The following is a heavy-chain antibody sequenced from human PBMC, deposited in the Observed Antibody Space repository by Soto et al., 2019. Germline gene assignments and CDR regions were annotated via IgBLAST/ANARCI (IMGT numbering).Heavy chain of an antibody. CDR3: ARDSGITILGALLSEGAFDI. J-gene: IGHJ3*02. V-gene: IGHV1-69*01. CDR2: IIPIFGTA. CDR1: GGTFSSYA. Sequence: QVQLVQSGAEVKKPGSSVKVSCKASGGTFSSYAISWVRQAPGQGLEWMGGIIPIFGTANYAQKFQGRVTITADESTSTAYMELSSLRSEDTAVYYCARDSGITILGALLSEGAFDIWGQGTMVTVSS. D-gene: IGHD3-3*01.